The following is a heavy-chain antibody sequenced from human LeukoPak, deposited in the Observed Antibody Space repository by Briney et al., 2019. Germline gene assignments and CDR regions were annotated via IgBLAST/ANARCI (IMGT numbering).Heavy chain of an antibody. D-gene: IGHD2-8*01. CDR1: GGSINNYY. CDR2: VYSTGTT. Sequence: ASETLSLTCTVSGGSINNYYWSCIRQPAGKGLEWIGRVYSTGTTYYSPSLKSRLTMSVDKSKNQFSLKLSSVTAADTAVYYCAREWNGGFDIWGQGTMVTVSS. J-gene: IGHJ3*02. CDR3: AREWNGGFDI. V-gene: IGHV4-4*07.